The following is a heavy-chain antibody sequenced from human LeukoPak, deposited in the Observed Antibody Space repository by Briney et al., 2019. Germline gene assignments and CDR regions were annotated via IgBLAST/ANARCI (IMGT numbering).Heavy chain of an antibody. CDR2: IWYDGGST. J-gene: IGHJ4*02. CDR3: AKVVSSWYDY. CDR1: GFTFSSYA. V-gene: IGHV3-23*01. D-gene: IGHD6-13*01. Sequence: GGSLRLSCAASGFTFSSYAMRWVRQAPGKGLEWVAAIWYDGGSTYYADSVKGRFTISRDNSKNTLYLQMNSLRAEDTAVYYCAKVVSSWYDYWGQGTLVTVSS.